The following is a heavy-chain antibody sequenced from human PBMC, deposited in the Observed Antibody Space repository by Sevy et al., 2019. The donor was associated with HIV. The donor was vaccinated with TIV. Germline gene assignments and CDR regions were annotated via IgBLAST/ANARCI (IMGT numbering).Heavy chain of an antibody. CDR2: IYPGDPDT. J-gene: IGHJ3*01. V-gene: IGHV5-51*01. CDR1: GYSFTSYW. CDR3: ARPPYYYDSSGYRADASDV. Sequence: GGSLRLSCKGSGYSFTSYWIGWVRQMPGKGLEWMGIIYPGDPDTRYSPSFQGQVTITADKSISTAYLQWNSLQASDTAMYYCARPPYYYDSSGYRADASDVWGQGTMVTVSS. D-gene: IGHD3-22*01.